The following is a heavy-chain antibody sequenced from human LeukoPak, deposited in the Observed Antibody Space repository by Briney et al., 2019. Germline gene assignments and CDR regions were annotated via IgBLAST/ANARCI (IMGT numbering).Heavy chain of an antibody. J-gene: IGHJ4*02. Sequence: ASVKVSCKASGYTFSSNGVNWVRQAPGQGLEWMGCISPYNGDADYAQKLQGRVTVTTYTSTSTAYMELRGLRSDDTAVYYCARGSGSDYDSSGYYLDWGQGTLVTVSS. CDR1: GYTFSSNG. D-gene: IGHD3-22*01. CDR3: ARGSGSDYDSSGYYLD. V-gene: IGHV1-18*04. CDR2: ISPYNGDA.